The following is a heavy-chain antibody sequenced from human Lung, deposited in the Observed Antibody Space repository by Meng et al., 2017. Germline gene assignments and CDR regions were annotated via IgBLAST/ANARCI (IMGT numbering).Heavy chain of an antibody. D-gene: IGHD1-26*01. CDR1: GGSITSRTW. CDR3: ARFDISSSGRGDY. J-gene: IGHJ4*02. CDR2: IFHSEST. Sequence: QVHVKGSGPGLVKPSGTLSLTCAVSGGSITSRTWWRWGRQTPGKGLEWFGEIFHSESTNYNPPLESRVTISVDKSKNQFSLKVYSVTAADTATYYCARFDISSSGRGDYWGQGILVTVSS. V-gene: IGHV4-4*02.